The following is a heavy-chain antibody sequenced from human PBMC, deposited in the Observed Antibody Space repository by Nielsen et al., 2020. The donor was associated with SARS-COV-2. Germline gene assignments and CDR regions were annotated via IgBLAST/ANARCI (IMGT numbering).Heavy chain of an antibody. CDR2: INPGTGNT. CDR1: GYTFTNHA. V-gene: IGHV1-3*01. CDR3: ERAPNSGPHYPDY. Sequence: ASVKVSCKASGYTFTNHAMHWVRQAPGQRPEWLGWINPGTGNTYYSQSLQGRVSITRDTSANTVYMDLSSLRSEDTAVYYCERAPNSGPHYPDYWGQGTLVTVSS. J-gene: IGHJ4*02. D-gene: IGHD1-26*01.